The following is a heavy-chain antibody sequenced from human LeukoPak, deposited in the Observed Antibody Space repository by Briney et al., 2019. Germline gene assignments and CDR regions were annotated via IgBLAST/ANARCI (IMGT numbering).Heavy chain of an antibody. V-gene: IGHV1-2*02. J-gene: IGHJ4*02. CDR2: INPNSGGT. D-gene: IGHD6-6*01. Sequence: ASVKVSCKASGYTFTGYYMHWVRQAPGQGLEWMGWINPNSGGTDYAQTLQGRVTMTRDTSISTAYMELSRLRSDDTAVYYCARGIATQSSRLGYWGQGTLVTVSS. CDR3: ARGIATQSSRLGY. CDR1: GYTFTGYY.